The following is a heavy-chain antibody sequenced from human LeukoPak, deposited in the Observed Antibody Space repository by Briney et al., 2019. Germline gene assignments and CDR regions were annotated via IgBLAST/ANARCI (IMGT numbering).Heavy chain of an antibody. CDR3: ARETSQQGAHYMDV. CDR2: MGFYYSVTT. CDR1: GGSITSSSHY. Sequence: SETLSLTCTVSGGSITSSSHYWGWIRQSPGKGLEGIGVMGFYYSVTTYYNPSLKSRVTISVDTSKNQFSLKLSSVTAADTAVYYCARETSQQGAHYMDVWGKGTTVTISS. V-gene: IGHV4-39*07. D-gene: IGHD6-13*01. J-gene: IGHJ6*03.